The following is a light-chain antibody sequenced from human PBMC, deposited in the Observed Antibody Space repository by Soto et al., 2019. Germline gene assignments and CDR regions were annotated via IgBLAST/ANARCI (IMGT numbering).Light chain of an antibody. V-gene: IGLV8-61*01. CDR1: SGAVSTSYY. CDR2: STN. J-gene: IGLJ2*01. Sequence: QTVVTQEPSLSVSPGGTVTLTCGLSSGAVSTSYYPSWYQQNPGQPPRTLIYSTNTRSSGVPGRFSGSILGNKAALTITGALAADDSDYYCRLYMGNGIWVFGGGTKLTVL. CDR3: RLYMGNGIWV.